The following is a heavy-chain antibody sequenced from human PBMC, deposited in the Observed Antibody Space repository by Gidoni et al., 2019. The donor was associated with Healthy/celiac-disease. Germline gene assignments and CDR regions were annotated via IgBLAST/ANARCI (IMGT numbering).Heavy chain of an antibody. Sequence: QVQLVQSGAEVKKPGASVKVSCTASGYTFTSYYMHWVRQAPGQGLEWMGIINPSGGSTSYAQKFQGRVTMTRDTSKSTVYMELSSLRSEDTAVYYCARDSDIVVVPAVANPWFDPWGQGTLVTVSS. J-gene: IGHJ5*02. CDR1: GYTFTSYY. CDR3: ARDSDIVVVPAVANPWFDP. D-gene: IGHD2-2*01. CDR2: INPSGGST. V-gene: IGHV1-46*01.